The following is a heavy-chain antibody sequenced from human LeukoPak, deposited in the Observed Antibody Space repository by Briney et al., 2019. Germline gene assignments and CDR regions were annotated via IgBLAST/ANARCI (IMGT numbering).Heavy chain of an antibody. CDR2: ITDAVGST. V-gene: IGHV3-23*01. D-gene: IGHD4-17*01. CDR1: GFTFSSSS. CDR3: ARAGGSTVSHSDY. J-gene: IGHJ4*02. Sequence: GGSLRLSCAASGFTFSSSSISWVRQAPGKGLEWVSAITDAVGSTHYADSVKGRFTISSDNSKNTVYLQMNSLRPEDMAVYYCARAGGSTVSHSDYWGQGTLVTVSS.